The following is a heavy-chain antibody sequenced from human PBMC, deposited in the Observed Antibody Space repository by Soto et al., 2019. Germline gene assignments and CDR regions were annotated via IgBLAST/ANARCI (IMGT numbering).Heavy chain of an antibody. D-gene: IGHD1-1*01. CDR3: ASLGGGRNPPYFDY. CDR1: GFPFSTYW. CDR2: IRQDGNQI. J-gene: IGHJ4*02. V-gene: IGHV3-7*03. Sequence: PGGSLRLSCAASGFPFSTYWMSWVRQAPGRGLEWVANIRQDGNQIYYVDSVKGRFTVSRDNAKNSLFLQMNSLRVEDTAVYYCASLGGGRNPPYFDYWGQGTLVTVSS.